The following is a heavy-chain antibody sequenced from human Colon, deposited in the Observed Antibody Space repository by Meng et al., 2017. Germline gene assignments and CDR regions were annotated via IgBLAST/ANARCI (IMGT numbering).Heavy chain of an antibody. D-gene: IGHD1-7*01. CDR3: GRDQGRELINH. CDR1: GDFSGSDIW. CDR2: VYHRGDT. J-gene: IGHJ4*02. V-gene: IGHV4-4*02. Sequence: QLERKESGTGLLTPSVILLITGAVVGDFSGSDIWWSWVRQPPGKGLEWIGEVYHRGDTNYNPSLKSRVDISVDKSKNQFYLSLFSVTAADTAVYYCGRDQGRELINHWGQGTLVTVSS.